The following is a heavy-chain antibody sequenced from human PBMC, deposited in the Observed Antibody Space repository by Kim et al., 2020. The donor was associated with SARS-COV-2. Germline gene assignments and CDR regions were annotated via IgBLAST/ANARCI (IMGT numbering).Heavy chain of an antibody. CDR1: AFTFSSYA. D-gene: IGHD6-19*01. CDR3: AKMTGGSSGWFDY. CDR2: ISGSGGST. V-gene: IGHV3-23*01. Sequence: GGSLRLSCVASAFTFSSYAMSWVRQAPGKGLEWVSVISGSGGSTYYADSVKGRFTISRDNSKNTLYLQVNSLRAEDTAVYYCAKMTGGSSGWFDYWGQGTLVTVSS. J-gene: IGHJ4*02.